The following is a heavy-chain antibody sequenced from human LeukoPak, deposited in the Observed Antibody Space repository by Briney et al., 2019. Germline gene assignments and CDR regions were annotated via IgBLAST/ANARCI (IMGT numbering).Heavy chain of an antibody. V-gene: IGHV4-59*08. CDR1: GGSISSYY. CDR3: ARQLGYSYGSPFDY. J-gene: IGHJ4*02. CDR2: IYYSGST. D-gene: IGHD5-18*01. Sequence: SETLSLTCTVSGGSISSYYWSWIRQPPGKGLVWIGYIYYSGSTNYNPSLKSRVTISVDTSKNQFSLKLSSVTAADTAVYYCARQLGYSYGSPFDYWGQGTLVTVSS.